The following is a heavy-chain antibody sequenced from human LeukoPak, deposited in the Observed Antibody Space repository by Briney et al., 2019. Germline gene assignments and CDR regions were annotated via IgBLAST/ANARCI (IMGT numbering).Heavy chain of an antibody. J-gene: IGHJ4*02. Sequence: SKTLSLTCTVSGGSISSYYWSWIRQPAGKGLEWIGRIYTSGSTNYNPSLKSRVTMPVDTSKNQFSLKLSSVTAADTAVYYCARDPSARYYFDYWGQGTLVTVSS. V-gene: IGHV4-4*07. CDR3: ARDPSARYYFDY. CDR2: IYTSGST. CDR1: GGSISSYY.